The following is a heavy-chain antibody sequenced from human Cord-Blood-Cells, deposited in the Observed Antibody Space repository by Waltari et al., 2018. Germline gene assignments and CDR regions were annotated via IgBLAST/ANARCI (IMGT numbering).Heavy chain of an antibody. CDR2: IYYSGST. V-gene: IGHV4-39*01. CDR1: GGSISSSSYY. CDR3: ARLDFWSGYYDY. J-gene: IGHJ4*02. Sequence: QLQLQESGPGLVKPSETLSLTCTVPGGSISSSSYYWGWTRPPRGKGLEWFGSIYYSGSTYYNPSLNSRVTISVDTSKNQFSLKLSSVTAADTAVYYCARLDFWSGYYDYWGQGTLVTVSS. D-gene: IGHD3-3*01.